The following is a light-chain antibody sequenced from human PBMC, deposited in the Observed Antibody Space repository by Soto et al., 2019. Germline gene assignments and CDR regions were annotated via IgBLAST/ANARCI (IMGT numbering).Light chain of an antibody. J-gene: IGKJ5*01. CDR2: GAF. CDR1: PSVTNF. V-gene: IGKV3-11*01. CDR3: QQRNIWPPVT. Sequence: SLGALSLSQRERATLSCGASPSVTNFLAWYQQKPGQAPRLLIYGAFNRATGIPARFSGSGSGTDFTLTISSLEPEDFAVYYCQQRNIWPPVTFGQRTLLEIK.